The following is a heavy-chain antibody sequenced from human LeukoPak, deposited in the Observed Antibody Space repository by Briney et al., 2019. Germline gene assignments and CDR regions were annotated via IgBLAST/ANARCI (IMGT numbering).Heavy chain of an antibody. CDR3: ARVGYDYVWGSYRFAQYYFDY. Sequence: SETLSLTCAVYGGSFSGYYWSWIRQPPGKGLEWIGGINHSGSTNYNPSLKSRVTISVDTSKNQFSLKLSSVTAADTAVYYCARVGYDYVWGSYRFAQYYFDYWGQGTLVTVSS. J-gene: IGHJ4*02. CDR2: INHSGST. V-gene: IGHV4-34*01. D-gene: IGHD3-16*02. CDR1: GGSFSGYY.